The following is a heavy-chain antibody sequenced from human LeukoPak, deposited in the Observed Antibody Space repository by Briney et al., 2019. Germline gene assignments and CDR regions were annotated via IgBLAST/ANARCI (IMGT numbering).Heavy chain of an antibody. V-gene: IGHV3-49*04. CDR2: IRRRAYGGAA. CDR1: GFAFDDFA. D-gene: IGHD6-6*01. Sequence: GGSLRLSCTTSGFAFDDFAMSWVRQPAEKGLEWVGFIRRRAYGGAAEYAASVKGRFIISRDDSKGIAYLQMNSLKTEDTAVYYCSRNVLVDFDYWGQGSRVIVSP. CDR3: SRNVLVDFDY. J-gene: IGHJ4*02.